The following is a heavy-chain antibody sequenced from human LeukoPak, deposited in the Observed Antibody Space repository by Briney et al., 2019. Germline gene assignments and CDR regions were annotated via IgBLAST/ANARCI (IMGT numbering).Heavy chain of an antibody. V-gene: IGHV4-34*09. Sequence: SETLSLTCAVYGGSFSGYYWSWIRQPPGKGLEWIGEINHSGSTYYNPSLKSRVTISVDTSKNQFSLKLSSVTAADTAVYYCARIVGGSPDYWGRGTLVTVSS. CDR1: GGSFSGYY. CDR3: ARIVGGSPDY. D-gene: IGHD2-15*01. CDR2: INHSGST. J-gene: IGHJ4*02.